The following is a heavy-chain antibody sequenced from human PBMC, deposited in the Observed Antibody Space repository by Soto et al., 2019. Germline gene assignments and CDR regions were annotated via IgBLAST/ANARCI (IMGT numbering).Heavy chain of an antibody. J-gene: IGHJ3*02. Sequence: QVQLVQSGAEVKKPGASVKVSCKASGYTFTSYYMHWVRQAPGQGLEWMGIINPSGGSTSYAQKFQGXXNXTXVTSTSTVYMALSSLRSDDTAVYYCATIRYSDAFDIWGQGTMVTVSS. CDR1: GYTFTSYY. CDR2: INPSGGST. D-gene: IGHD3-9*01. CDR3: ATIRYSDAFDI. V-gene: IGHV1-46*01.